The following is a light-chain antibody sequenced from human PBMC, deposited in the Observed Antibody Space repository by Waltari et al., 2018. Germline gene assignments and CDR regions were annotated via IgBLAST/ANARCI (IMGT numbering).Light chain of an antibody. CDR3: TSNTSRGTVV. Sequence: QSALTQAASVSGSPGQSITISCTGTSSDVGGYNYVSWYQQHPGKAPKLMIYEVSNRPSGDSSRFSGSKSGNTASLTISGLQAEDEADYYCTSNTSRGTVVFGGGTKLTVL. J-gene: IGLJ2*01. CDR2: EVS. V-gene: IGLV2-14*01. CDR1: SSDVGGYNY.